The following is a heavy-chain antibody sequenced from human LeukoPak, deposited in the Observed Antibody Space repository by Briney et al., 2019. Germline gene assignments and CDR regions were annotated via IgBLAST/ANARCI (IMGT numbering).Heavy chain of an antibody. D-gene: IGHD3-3*01. J-gene: IGHJ4*02. CDR3: ARDNDFWSGYLDY. Sequence: GRSLRLSCAASGFTFSSSGMHWVRQAPGKGLEWVAVIWSDGSNKYYADSVEGRFTISRDNSKNTLYLQMNSLRAEDTAVYYCARDNDFWSGYLDYWGQGTLVTVSS. CDR1: GFTFSSSG. V-gene: IGHV3-33*01. CDR2: IWSDGSNK.